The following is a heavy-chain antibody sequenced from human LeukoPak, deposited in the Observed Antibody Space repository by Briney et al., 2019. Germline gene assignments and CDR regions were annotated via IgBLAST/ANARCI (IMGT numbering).Heavy chain of an antibody. D-gene: IGHD1-1*01. Sequence: GGSLRLSCTASGFTFGDYAMSWVRQAPGKGLEWVGFIRSKAYGGTTEYAASVKGRFTISRDDSKSIAYLQMNSLKTEDTAVYYCTRTGTPYYYYGMDVWGQGTLVTVSS. J-gene: IGHJ6*02. CDR1: GFTFGDYA. CDR3: TRTGTPYYYYGMDV. V-gene: IGHV3-49*04. CDR2: IRSKAYGGTT.